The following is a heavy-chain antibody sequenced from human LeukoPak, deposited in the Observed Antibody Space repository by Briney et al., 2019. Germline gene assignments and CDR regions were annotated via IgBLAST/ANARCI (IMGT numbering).Heavy chain of an antibody. CDR2: IYGDGST. Sequence: PGGSLRLSCAASGFTVSSNYMSWVRQAPGKGLEWVSVIYGDGSTYYADSVKGRFTISRDNSKNTLYLQMNSLRAEDTAVYYCARGHSYGGFDYWGQGTLVTVSS. D-gene: IGHD5-18*01. J-gene: IGHJ4*02. CDR3: ARGHSYGGFDY. CDR1: GFTVSSNY. V-gene: IGHV3-53*01.